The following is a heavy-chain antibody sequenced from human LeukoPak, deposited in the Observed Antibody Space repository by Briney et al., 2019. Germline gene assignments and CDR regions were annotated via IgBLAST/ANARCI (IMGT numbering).Heavy chain of an antibody. CDR3: AREDAEQMDNSFDI. CDR1: GDSISRSSDY. D-gene: IGHD5-24*01. J-gene: IGHJ3*02. Sequence: SETLSLTCTVSGDSISRSSDYWGWIRQPPGKGPEWIGSVYYIGSTFYNPSLKSRLTISIDASKNQFSLKLRSVTAADTTVYYCAREDAEQMDNSFDIWGQGTMVTVSS. CDR2: VYYIGST. V-gene: IGHV4-39*07.